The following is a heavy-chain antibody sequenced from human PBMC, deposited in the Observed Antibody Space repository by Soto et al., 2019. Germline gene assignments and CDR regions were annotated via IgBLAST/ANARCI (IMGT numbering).Heavy chain of an antibody. V-gene: IGHV1-8*01. D-gene: IGHD3-10*01. J-gene: IGHJ4*02. CDR1: GYTFTSYD. CDR3: ARVESGESWGYYFDY. Sequence: ASVKVSCKASGYTFTSYDINWVRQATGQGFEWMGWMNPNSGNTGYAQKFQGRVTMTRDTSITTAYMELSSLRSEDTAVYYCARVESGESWGYYFDYWGQGTLVTVSS. CDR2: MNPNSGNT.